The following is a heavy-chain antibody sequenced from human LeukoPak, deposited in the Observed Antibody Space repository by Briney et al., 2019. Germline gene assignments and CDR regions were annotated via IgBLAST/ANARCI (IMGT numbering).Heavy chain of an antibody. V-gene: IGHV2-5*01. CDR2: IYWNDDK. J-gene: IGHJ5*02. CDR1: GFSLSTPGVG. CDR3: AHSSRMTIFGVVIPNCFDP. Sequence: SGPTLVNPTQTLTLTCTFSGFSLSTPGVGVGWIRQPPGKALEWLALIYWNDDKRYSPSLKSRLTITKDTSKNQVVLTMTNMDPVDTATYYCAHSSRMTIFGVVIPNCFDPWGQGTLVTVSS. D-gene: IGHD3-3*01.